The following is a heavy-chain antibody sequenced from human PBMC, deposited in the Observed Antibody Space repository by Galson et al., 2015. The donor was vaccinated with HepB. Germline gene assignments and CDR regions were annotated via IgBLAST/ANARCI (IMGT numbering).Heavy chain of an antibody. CDR2: IYYSGST. V-gene: IGHV4-39*01. D-gene: IGHD4-17*01. Sequence: SETLSLTCIVSGGSISSSSYYWGWIRQPPGKGLEWIGCIYYSGSTYYNPSLKSRVTISVDTSKNQFSLKLTSVTAADTAVYYCAAQNDYGDYHRLDPWGQGTLVTVSS. J-gene: IGHJ5*02. CDR3: AAQNDYGDYHRLDP. CDR1: GGSISSSSYY.